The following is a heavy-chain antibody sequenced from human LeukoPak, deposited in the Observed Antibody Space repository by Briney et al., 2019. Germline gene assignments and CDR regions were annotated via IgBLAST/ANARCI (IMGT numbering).Heavy chain of an antibody. CDR3: ARGYLLWFGEGFDY. CDR2: ISYDGSNK. Sequence: PGGSLRLSCAASRFTFSSYAMHWVRQAPGKGGEWVALISYDGSNKYYADSVKGRFTISRDNSKNTLYLQMNSLRAEDTAVYYCARGYLLWFGEGFDYWGQGTLVTVSS. V-gene: IGHV3-30-3*01. CDR1: RFTFSSYA. J-gene: IGHJ4*02. D-gene: IGHD3-10*01.